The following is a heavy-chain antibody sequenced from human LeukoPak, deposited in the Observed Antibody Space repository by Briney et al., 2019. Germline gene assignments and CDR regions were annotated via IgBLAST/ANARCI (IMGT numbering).Heavy chain of an antibody. CDR1: GGSISSRSYY. J-gene: IGHJ4*02. Sequence: SETLSLTCTVSGGSISSRSYYWAWTRQPPGKGLEWIGSVNYSGKTYYNSSLKSRVTISVDTSKNQFSLKLSSVTAADTAVYYCARLEIAVTGNAFDYWGQGTLDTVSS. CDR3: ARLEIAVTGNAFDY. CDR2: VNYSGKT. V-gene: IGHV4-39*01. D-gene: IGHD6-19*01.